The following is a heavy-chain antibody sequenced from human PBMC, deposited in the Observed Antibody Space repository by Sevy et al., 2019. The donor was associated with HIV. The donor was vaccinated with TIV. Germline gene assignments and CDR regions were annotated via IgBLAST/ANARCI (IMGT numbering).Heavy chain of an antibody. V-gene: IGHV3-33*06. CDR2: IWYDGNKK. J-gene: IGHJ4*02. CDR1: GFTFSSYG. Sequence: GGSLRLSCAASGFTFSSYGMHWVRQAPGKGLEWVAGIWYDGNKKDYADSVKGRFTISRDNSKNTVYLQMNSLRAEDTTVYYCAKGIAAAGYYFDFWGQGTLVTVSS. D-gene: IGHD6-13*01. CDR3: AKGIAAAGYYFDF.